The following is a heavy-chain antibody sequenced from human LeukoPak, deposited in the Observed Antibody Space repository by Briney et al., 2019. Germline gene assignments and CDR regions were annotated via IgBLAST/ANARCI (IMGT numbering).Heavy chain of an antibody. CDR1: GYSISSGYY. CDR3: ARGSGSYYDWMDWNWFDP. Sequence: SETLSLTCTVSGYSISSGYYWSWIRQPPGKGLEWIGEINHSGSTNYNPSLKSRVTISVDTSKNQFSLKLSSVTAADTAVHYCARGSGSYYDWMDWNWFDPWGQGTLVTVSS. D-gene: IGHD3-10*01. V-gene: IGHV4-38-2*02. J-gene: IGHJ5*02. CDR2: INHSGST.